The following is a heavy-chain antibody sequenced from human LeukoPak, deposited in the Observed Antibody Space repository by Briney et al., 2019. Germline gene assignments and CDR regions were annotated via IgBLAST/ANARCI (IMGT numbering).Heavy chain of an antibody. CDR3: ARQIGYCSGGSCNTNWFDP. Sequence: SGTLSLTCAVSGGSISSSNWWSWVRQPPGKGLEWIGSIYYSGSTYYNPSLKSRVTISVDTSKNQFSLKLSSVTAADTAVYYCARQIGYCSGGSCNTNWFDPWGQGTLVTVSS. V-gene: IGHV4-4*02. J-gene: IGHJ5*02. CDR2: IYYSGST. CDR1: GGSISSSNW. D-gene: IGHD2-15*01.